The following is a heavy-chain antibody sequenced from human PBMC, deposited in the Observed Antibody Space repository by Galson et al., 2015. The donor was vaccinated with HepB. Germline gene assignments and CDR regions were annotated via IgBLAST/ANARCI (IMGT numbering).Heavy chain of an antibody. CDR3: AKDLWGVICARDGRTNWFDP. CDR2: ISQDGSNK. D-gene: IGHD3-16*01. CDR1: GFTFRDYG. Sequence: SRRLSCAASGFTFRDYGMHWVRQAPGKGLEWVTVISQDGSNKYYADSVKGRFTISRDNSKNTLYLQMDSLRVEDTAVYYCAKDLWGVICARDGRTNWFDPWGQGTLVTVSS. J-gene: IGHJ5*02. V-gene: IGHV3-30*18.